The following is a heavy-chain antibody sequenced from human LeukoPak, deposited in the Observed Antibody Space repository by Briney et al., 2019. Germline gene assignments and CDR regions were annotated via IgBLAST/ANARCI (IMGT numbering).Heavy chain of an antibody. D-gene: IGHD3-22*01. CDR3: ARGHYYDSSGYYSGAYYYYYMDA. Sequence: ASVKVSCKASGYTFTSYDINWVRQVTGQGLEWMGWMNPNSGNTGYAQNFQGRVTITRDTSISTAYMELSGLRSEDTAVYYCARGHYYDSSGYYSGAYYYYYMDAWGKGTTVTVSS. J-gene: IGHJ6*03. CDR2: MNPNSGNT. V-gene: IGHV1-8*01. CDR1: GYTFTSYD.